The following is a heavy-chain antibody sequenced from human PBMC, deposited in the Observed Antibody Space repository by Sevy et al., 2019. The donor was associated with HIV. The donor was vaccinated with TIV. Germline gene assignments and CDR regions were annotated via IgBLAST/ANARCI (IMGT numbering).Heavy chain of an antibody. CDR1: GFTFSSYW. Sequence: GGSLRLSCAVSGFTFSSYWMHWVRQAPGKGLVWVSRINGDGSSTSYADSVKGRFTISRDKAKNTLYLQMNSLRAEDTAVYYCAREDQQLVSPDYWGQGTLVTVSS. J-gene: IGHJ4*02. CDR3: AREDQQLVSPDY. D-gene: IGHD6-13*01. CDR2: INGDGSST. V-gene: IGHV3-74*01.